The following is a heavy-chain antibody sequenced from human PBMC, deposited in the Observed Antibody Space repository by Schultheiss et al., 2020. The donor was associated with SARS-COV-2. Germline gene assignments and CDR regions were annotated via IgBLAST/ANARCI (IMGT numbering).Heavy chain of an antibody. CDR2: ISAYNGNT. J-gene: IGHJ4*02. V-gene: IGHV1-18*01. D-gene: IGHD3-16*01. CDR1: GGTFSGYA. CDR3: ARDPFERRPSLDD. Sequence: ASVKVSCKASGGTFSGYAVSWVRQAPGQGLEWMGWISAYNGNTNYAQKLQGRVTMTTDTSTSTAYMELRSLRSDDTAVYYCARDPFERRPSLDDWGQGTLVTVSS.